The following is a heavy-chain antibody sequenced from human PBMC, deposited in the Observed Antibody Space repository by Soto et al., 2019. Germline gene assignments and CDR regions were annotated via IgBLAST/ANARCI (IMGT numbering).Heavy chain of an antibody. CDR2: INPNGGST. V-gene: IGHV1-46*01. D-gene: IGHD3-9*01. J-gene: IGHJ4*02. Sequence: QVQLVQSGAEVKKPGASVKLSCKASGYTFTSYYIHWVRQAPGQGLEWIGIINPNGGSTNYAHNFKGRLTVTRDTSTATVYMELGALTSEDTAVDYCARGLGLGDYWGQGTLVTVSS. CDR3: ARGLGLGDY. CDR1: GYTFTSYY.